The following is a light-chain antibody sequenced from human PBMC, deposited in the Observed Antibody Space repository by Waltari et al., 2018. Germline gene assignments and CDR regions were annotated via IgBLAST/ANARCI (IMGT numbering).Light chain of an antibody. CDR1: GSNIGAGYS. Sequence: HSVLTQPPSASGAPGQRVTISCTGSGSNIGAGYSLHWYQRLPRAAPKLLIYGCTPRPLGVPDRFFGSTSGTSASLTITGLQAEDEADYYCQSYDTSLSVVFGGGTKLTVL. CDR2: GCT. V-gene: IGLV1-40*01. J-gene: IGLJ3*02. CDR3: QSYDTSLSVV.